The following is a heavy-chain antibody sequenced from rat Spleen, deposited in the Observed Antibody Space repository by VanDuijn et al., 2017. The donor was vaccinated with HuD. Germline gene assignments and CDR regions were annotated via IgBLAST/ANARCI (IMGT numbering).Heavy chain of an antibody. CDR3: TSTPVILRIIRGNVMDA. Sequence: QVQLKESGPGLVQPSQTLSLTCTVSGFSLTSNGVSWVCQPPGKGLEWMGRIQSGGSTDYNSALKSRLSISRDTSKSQVFLKMNSLQTDDTSIYFCTSTPVILRIIRGNVMDAWGQGASVTVSS. CDR1: GFSLTSNG. CDR2: IQSGGST. V-gene: IGHV2-1*01. D-gene: IGHD1-6*01. J-gene: IGHJ4*01.